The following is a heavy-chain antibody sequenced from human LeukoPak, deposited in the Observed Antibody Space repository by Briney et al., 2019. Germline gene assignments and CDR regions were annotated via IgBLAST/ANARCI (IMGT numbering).Heavy chain of an antibody. J-gene: IGHJ6*03. D-gene: IGHD3-10*01. Sequence: PSETLSLTCTVSGDSSDNNGFYWGWIRQPPGKGLEWIGNIYYSGSTYYNPSLKSRATVSVDTSKNQFSLSLSSVTAADTAVYYCARDERRSGSRNYYYYMDVWGKGTTVTVSS. CDR1: GDSSDNNGFY. V-gene: IGHV4-39*07. CDR3: ARDERRSGSRNYYYYMDV. CDR2: IYYSGST.